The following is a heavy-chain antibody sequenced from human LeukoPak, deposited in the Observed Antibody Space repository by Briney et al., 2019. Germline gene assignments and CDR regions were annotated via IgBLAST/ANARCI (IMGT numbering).Heavy chain of an antibody. Sequence: GSLTLSCAASGFTSSSYWMSWVRQAPGKGLEWVANIKQDGSEKYYMDSVKGRITISRDNAKNSLYLQMNSLRAEDTAVYYCARDRGSSGWYEFDYWGQGALVTVSS. CDR2: IKQDGSEK. D-gene: IGHD6-19*01. CDR3: ARDRGSSGWYEFDY. V-gene: IGHV3-7*01. CDR1: GFTSSSYW. J-gene: IGHJ4*02.